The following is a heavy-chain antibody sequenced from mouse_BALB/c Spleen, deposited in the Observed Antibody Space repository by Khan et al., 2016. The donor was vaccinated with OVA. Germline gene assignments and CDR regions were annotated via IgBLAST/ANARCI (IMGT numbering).Heavy chain of an antibody. CDR3: ARSGGNFHWYFDV. V-gene: IGHV5-17*02. CDR1: GFTFSSFG. D-gene: IGHD2-1*01. Sequence: EVELVESGGGLVQPGGSRKLSCAASGFTFSSFGMHWVRQAPKKGLEWVAYISSGSSTLYYVDTVKGRFTISSDNPKNTLFLQMTSLRSEDTAMYYCARSGGNFHWYFDVWGAGTSVTVSS. J-gene: IGHJ1*01. CDR2: ISSGSSTL.